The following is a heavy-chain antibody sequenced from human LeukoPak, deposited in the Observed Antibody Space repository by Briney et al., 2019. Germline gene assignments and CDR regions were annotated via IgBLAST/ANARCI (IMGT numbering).Heavy chain of an antibody. CDR2: ISGSGGST. V-gene: IGHV3-23*01. CDR1: GFTFSSYA. D-gene: IGHD3-10*01. J-gene: IGHJ6*02. CDR3: AKGVARGSGLYYYYGMDV. Sequence: GGSLRLSCAASGFTFSSYAMSWVRQAPGKGLEWVSAISGSGGSTYYADSVKGRFTISRDNSNNTLYLQMNSLRAEDTAVYYCAKGVARGSGLYYYYGMDVWGQGTTVTVSS.